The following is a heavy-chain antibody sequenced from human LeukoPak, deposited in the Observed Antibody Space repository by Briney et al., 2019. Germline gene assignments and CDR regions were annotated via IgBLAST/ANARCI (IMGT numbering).Heavy chain of an antibody. CDR1: GGSFSGYY. V-gene: IGHV4-34*01. D-gene: IGHD3-16*01. J-gene: IGHJ6*03. CDR2: INHSGST. Sequence: SETLSLTCAVYGGSFSGYYWSWIRQPPGKGLEWIGEINHSGSTNYNPSLKSRVTISVDTSNNQSSLKLSSVPAPDTAVYYCARRPRGGNYYYYMDVWGKGTTVTISS. CDR3: ARRPRGGNYYYYMDV.